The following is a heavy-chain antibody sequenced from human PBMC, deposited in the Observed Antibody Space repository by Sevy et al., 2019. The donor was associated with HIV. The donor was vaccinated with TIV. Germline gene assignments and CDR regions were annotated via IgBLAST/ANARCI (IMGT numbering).Heavy chain of an antibody. CDR3: ATDLRRYCSGGSCYWFDP. J-gene: IGHJ5*02. CDR2: FDPEDGET. CDR1: GYTLTELS. D-gene: IGHD2-15*01. V-gene: IGHV1-24*01. Sequence: ASVKVSCKVSGYTLTELSMHWVRQAPGKGLEWMGGFDPEDGETIYAQKFQGRVTMTEDTSTDTAYMELSSLSSEDTAVYYCATDLRRYCSGGSCYWFDPWGQGTLVTVSS.